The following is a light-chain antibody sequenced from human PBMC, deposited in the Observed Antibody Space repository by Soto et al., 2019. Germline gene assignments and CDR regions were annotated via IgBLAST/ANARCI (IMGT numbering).Light chain of an antibody. CDR1: QPVSSDF. Sequence: EVVLTQSPGALSLSPGDRATLSCRASQPVSSDFLAWYQHKPGQAPRLLIYSVSNRATGIPDRFSGSGSGTDFTLTISRLEPEDVAVYYCQQYGRTLWTFGQGTKVEIK. J-gene: IGKJ1*01. CDR2: SVS. CDR3: QQYGRTLWT. V-gene: IGKV3-20*01.